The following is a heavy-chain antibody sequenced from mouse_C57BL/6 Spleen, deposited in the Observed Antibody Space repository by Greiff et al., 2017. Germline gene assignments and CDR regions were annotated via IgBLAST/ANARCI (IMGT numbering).Heavy chain of an antibody. J-gene: IGHJ4*01. CDR1: GYAFSSSW. V-gene: IGHV1-82*01. CDR2: IYPGDGDT. Sequence: QVQLQQSGPELVKPGASVKISCKASGYAFSSSWMNWVKQRPGKGLEWIGRIYPGDGDTNYNGKFKGKAKLTADKSSSTAYMQLSSLTSEDSAVSFCARGGDYYAMDYWGQGTSVTVSS. CDR3: ARGGDYYAMDY.